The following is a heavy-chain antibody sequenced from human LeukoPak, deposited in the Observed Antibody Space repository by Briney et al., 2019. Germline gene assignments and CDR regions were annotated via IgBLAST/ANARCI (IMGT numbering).Heavy chain of an antibody. CDR3: SRRLDY. V-gene: IGHV3-7*01. CDR1: GFPFSDSW. CDR2: IKQDGSEK. J-gene: IGHJ4*02. Sequence: GGSMRLSCAASGFPFSDSWMDWVRQAPGKGMEWVANIKQDGSEKHYADSVKGRFTISRDNAKNSLFLQMNGLRAEDTAVYYCSRRLDYWGQGALVTVSS.